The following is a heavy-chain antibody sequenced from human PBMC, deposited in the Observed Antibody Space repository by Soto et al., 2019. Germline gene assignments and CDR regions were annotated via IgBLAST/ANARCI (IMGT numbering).Heavy chain of an antibody. D-gene: IGHD1-1*01. CDR3: ARDLVSWNYYYYYGMDV. CDR1: GFTFDDYA. V-gene: IGHV3-30-3*01. CDR2: ISYDGSNK. Sequence: GGSLRLSCAASGFTFDDYAMHWVRQAPGKGLEWVAVISYDGSNKYYADSVKGRVTISRDNSKNTLYLQMNSLRAEDTAVYYCARDLVSWNYYYYYGMDVWGQGTTVTVSS. J-gene: IGHJ6*02.